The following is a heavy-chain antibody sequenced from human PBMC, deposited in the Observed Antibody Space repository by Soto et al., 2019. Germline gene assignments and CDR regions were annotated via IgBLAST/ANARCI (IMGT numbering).Heavy chain of an antibody. Sequence: SETLSLTCTVSGGSISSSSYYWGWIRQPPGKGLEWIGSIYYSGSTYYNPSLKSRVTISVDTSKNQFSLKLSSVTAADTAVYYCARHGDIVVVPAAIHFDYWGQGTLVTVSS. V-gene: IGHV4-39*01. CDR1: GGSISSSSYY. D-gene: IGHD2-2*01. CDR3: ARHGDIVVVPAAIHFDY. J-gene: IGHJ4*02. CDR2: IYYSGST.